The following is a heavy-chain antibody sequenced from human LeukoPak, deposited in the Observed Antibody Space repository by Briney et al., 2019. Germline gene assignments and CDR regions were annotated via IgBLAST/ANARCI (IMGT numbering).Heavy chain of an antibody. J-gene: IGHJ4*02. CDR1: GFTFSSYA. CDR3: VKGDRSRWYYFDY. D-gene: IGHD6-13*01. CDR2: ISGNGGST. Sequence: PGGSLRLSCSASGFTFSSYAMHWVRQAPGKGLEYVSAISGNGGSTYYADSVKGRFTISRDNSKNTLCLQMSSLRAEETAVYYCVKGDRSRWYYFDYWGQGTLVTVSS. V-gene: IGHV3-64D*09.